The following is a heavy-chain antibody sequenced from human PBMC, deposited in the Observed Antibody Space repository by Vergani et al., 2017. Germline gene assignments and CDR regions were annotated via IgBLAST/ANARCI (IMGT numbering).Heavy chain of an antibody. Sequence: EVQLVQSGAEVKKPGESLRISCKGSGYSFTSYCISWVRQMPGKGLEWMGRIDPSDSYTNYSPSFQGHVTISADKSISSAYLRWSSLKASDTAMYYCAXLMITFGGVIAPNWFDPWGQGTLVTVSS. CDR3: AXLMITFGGVIAPNWFDP. CDR1: GYSFTSYC. CDR2: IDPSDSYT. V-gene: IGHV5-10-1*03. J-gene: IGHJ5*02. D-gene: IGHD3-16*02.